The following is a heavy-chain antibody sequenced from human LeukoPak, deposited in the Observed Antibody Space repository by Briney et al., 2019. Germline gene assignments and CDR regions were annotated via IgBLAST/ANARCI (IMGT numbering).Heavy chain of an antibody. D-gene: IGHD2-2*01. J-gene: IGHJ4*02. CDR2: INSDGSWT. V-gene: IGHV3-74*01. CDR1: GFTFSSYW. CDR3: VSFYETY. Sequence: GGSLRLSCAASGFTFSSYWMNWARQAPGKGLVWASHINSDGSWTGYADSVKGRFTISKDNAKNMVYLHMNSLRVDDTAVYYCVSFYETYWGRGTLVTVSS.